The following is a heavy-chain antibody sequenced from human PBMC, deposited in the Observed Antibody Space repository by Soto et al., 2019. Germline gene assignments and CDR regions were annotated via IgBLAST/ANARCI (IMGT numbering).Heavy chain of an antibody. Sequence: SGPTLVNPTQTLTLTCTFSGFSLSTSGVGVGWIRRPPGKALEWLALIYWNDDKRYSPSLKSRLTITKDTSKNQVVLTMTNMDPVDTATYYCAHRPYYYDSSGYYYVFDYWGQGTLVTVSS. CDR2: IYWNDDK. D-gene: IGHD3-22*01. CDR3: AHRPYYYDSSGYYYVFDY. V-gene: IGHV2-5*01. J-gene: IGHJ4*02. CDR1: GFSLSTSGVG.